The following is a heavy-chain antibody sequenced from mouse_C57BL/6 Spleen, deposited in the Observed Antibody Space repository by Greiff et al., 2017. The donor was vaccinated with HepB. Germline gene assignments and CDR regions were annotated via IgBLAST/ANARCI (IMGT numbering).Heavy chain of an antibody. CDR2: IYPGSGST. V-gene: IGHV1-55*01. D-gene: IGHD4-1*01. J-gene: IGHJ4*01. CDR1: GYTFTSYW. CDR3: ARKWLTGNYYAMDY. Sequence: VQLQQSGAELVKPGASVKMSCKASGYTFTSYWITWVKQRPGQGLEWIGDIYPGSGSTNYNEKFKSKATLTVDTSSSTAYMQLSSLTSEDSAVYYCARKWLTGNYYAMDYWGQGTSVTVSS.